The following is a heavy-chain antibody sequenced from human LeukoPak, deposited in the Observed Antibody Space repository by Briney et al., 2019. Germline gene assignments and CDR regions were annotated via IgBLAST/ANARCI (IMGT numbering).Heavy chain of an antibody. V-gene: IGHV3-23*01. D-gene: IGHD6-6*01. CDR2: ITDTGDTT. CDR3: AKRVPYGTSSVSFDY. CDR1: GFTFSTYA. J-gene: IGHJ4*02. Sequence: GGSLRLSCAASGFTFSTYAMSWVRQAPGKGLEWVAAITDTGDTTYYADSVKGRFTISRDNSKNTLYLQMNSLRAEDTAVYYCAKRVPYGTSSVSFDYWGQGTLVTVSS.